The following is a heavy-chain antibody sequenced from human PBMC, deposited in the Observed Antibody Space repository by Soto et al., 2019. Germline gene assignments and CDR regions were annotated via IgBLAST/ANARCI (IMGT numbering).Heavy chain of an antibody. V-gene: IGHV4-31*03. CDR1: GGSISSGGYY. J-gene: IGHJ6*02. CDR2: IYYGGSS. Sequence: QVQLQESGPGLVKPSQTLSLTSTVSGGSISSGGYYWSWIRQHPGKGLEWIGYIYYGGSSYYNASLKSRVTISVDTSKNQFSLKRGSVTAADTAVYYCARGTVLVPAAIPHYYYGMDVWGQGTTVTVSS. CDR3: ARGTVLVPAAIPHYYYGMDV. D-gene: IGHD2-2*01.